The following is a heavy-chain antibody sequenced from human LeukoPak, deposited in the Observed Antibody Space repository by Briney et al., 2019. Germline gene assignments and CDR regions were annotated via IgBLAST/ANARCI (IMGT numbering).Heavy chain of an antibody. Sequence: PSETLSLTCSVSGASVSSYYWSWLRQPPGKGLEWIGYIYHSGTTYHNPSLNSRVTISVDTSKNQFSLKLNSVTAADTAVYYCARDGSHCGGDCLDYWGQGSLVTVSS. J-gene: IGHJ4*02. CDR3: ARDGSHCGGDCLDY. V-gene: IGHV4-59*02. CDR1: GASVSSYY. CDR2: IYHSGTT. D-gene: IGHD2-21*02.